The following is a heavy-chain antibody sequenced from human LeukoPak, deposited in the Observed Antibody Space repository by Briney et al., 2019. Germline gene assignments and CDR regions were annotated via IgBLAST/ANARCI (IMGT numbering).Heavy chain of an antibody. CDR2: ISSSGSTI. J-gene: IGHJ4*02. Sequence: PGGSLRLSCAASGFTFSSYGMSWVRQAPGKGLEWVSYISSSGSTIYYADSVKGRFTISRDNAENSLYLQMNSLRAEDTAVYYCARDGEVEAREFDYWGQGTLVTVSS. D-gene: IGHD1-26*01. V-gene: IGHV3-48*04. CDR1: GFTFSSYG. CDR3: ARDGEVEAREFDY.